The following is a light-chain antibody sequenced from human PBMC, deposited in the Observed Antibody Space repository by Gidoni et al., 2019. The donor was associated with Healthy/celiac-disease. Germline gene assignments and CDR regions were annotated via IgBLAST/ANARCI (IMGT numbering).Light chain of an antibody. CDR1: QGISNW. V-gene: IGKV1-12*01. Sequence: DVQMTQSPSSMSASVGDRDTITCRASQGISNWLAWYQQKPGKAPKLLIYAASSLQSGVPSRFSGSGSGTDFTLTISSLHPEDFATYFCQQANSFPPSFGGGTKVEIK. J-gene: IGKJ4*01. CDR2: AAS. CDR3: QQANSFPPS.